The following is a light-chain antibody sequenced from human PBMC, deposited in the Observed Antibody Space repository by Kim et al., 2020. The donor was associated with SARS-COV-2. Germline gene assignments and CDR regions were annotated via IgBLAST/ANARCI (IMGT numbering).Light chain of an antibody. CDR3: QQLNSYLSLT. CDR2: AAS. CDR1: QGISSY. V-gene: IGKV1-9*01. Sequence: SVGDRVTITCRPSQGISSYLAWYQQKPGKAPKLLIYAASTLQSGVPSRFSGSGSGTDFTLTISSLQPEDFATYYCQQLNSYLSLTFGGGTKVDIK. J-gene: IGKJ4*01.